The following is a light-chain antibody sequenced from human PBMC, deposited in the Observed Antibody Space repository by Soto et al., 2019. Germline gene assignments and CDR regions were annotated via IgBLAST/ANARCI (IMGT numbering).Light chain of an antibody. CDR1: QCISSY. CDR2: AAS. Sequence: AIRMTQSPSSLSASTGDRVTITCRASQCISSYLAWYQQKPGKAPKLLIYAASTLQSGVPSRFSGSGSGTDSTLTISCLQSEDFATYYCQKYYSYPRTFGQGTKVDIK. V-gene: IGKV1-8*01. CDR3: QKYYSYPRT. J-gene: IGKJ1*01.